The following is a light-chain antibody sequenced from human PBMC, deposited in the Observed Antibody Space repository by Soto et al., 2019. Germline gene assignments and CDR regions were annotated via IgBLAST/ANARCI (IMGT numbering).Light chain of an antibody. Sequence: EIVMTQSPAPLSVSPGDRATLSCRASPSVRNTLAWYQQRPGQAPRLLIYGASTGATGIPDRFSGSGSGTEFTLTISNLQPEDLAVYYCQQYNSWPQAFGQGTKVEVK. V-gene: IGKV3-15*01. CDR3: QQYNSWPQA. J-gene: IGKJ1*01. CDR1: PSVRNT. CDR2: GAS.